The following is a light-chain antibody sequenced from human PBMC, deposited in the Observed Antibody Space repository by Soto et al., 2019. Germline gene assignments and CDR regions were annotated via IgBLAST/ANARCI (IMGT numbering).Light chain of an antibody. CDR1: QGISHW. V-gene: IGKV1-12*01. J-gene: IGKJ3*01. CDR3: QQSSSFPLT. CDR2: ATS. Sequence: DLQMTQSPSFVSASVGDRVTITCRASQGISHWLAWYQQKPGKAPKLLIYATSNLQGGVPSRFSGSGSGTDFTLTIGSLQPEDSATYYCQQSSSFPLTFGPGTKVDIK.